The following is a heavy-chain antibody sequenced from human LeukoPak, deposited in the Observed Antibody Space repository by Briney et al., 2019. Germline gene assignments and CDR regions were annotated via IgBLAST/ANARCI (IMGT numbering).Heavy chain of an antibody. CDR1: GFPFTNYW. CDR3: ARDLWGSYSTGSYLDY. V-gene: IGHV3-7*01. D-gene: IGHD6-19*01. CDR2: IKEDGSVM. J-gene: IGHJ4*02. Sequence: GGSLRLSCAVSGFPFTNYWMGWVRQAPGKGLEWVANIKEDGSVMYYVDSLKGRFTISRDSAKNSLYLQMNSLRVEDTAVYFCARDLWGSYSTGSYLDYWGQGALVTVSS.